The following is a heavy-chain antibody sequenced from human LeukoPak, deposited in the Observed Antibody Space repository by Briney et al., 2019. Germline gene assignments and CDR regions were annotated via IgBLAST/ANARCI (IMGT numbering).Heavy chain of an antibody. D-gene: IGHD3-22*01. Sequence: PGGSLRLSCTASGFTFSSYAMHWVRQAPGKGLEWLAFIRHDGTNTHYADSVKGRFTISRDNSKNTLYLQMNSLRAEDTAVYYCARADYYDSSGYPRSLDYWGQGTLVTVSS. CDR2: IRHDGTNT. CDR3: ARADYYDSSGYPRSLDY. V-gene: IGHV3-30*02. CDR1: GFTFSSYA. J-gene: IGHJ4*02.